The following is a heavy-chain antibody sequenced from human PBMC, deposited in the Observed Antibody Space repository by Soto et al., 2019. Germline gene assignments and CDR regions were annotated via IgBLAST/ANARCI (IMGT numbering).Heavy chain of an antibody. D-gene: IGHD4-17*01. J-gene: IGHJ4*02. CDR2: IIPIFGTA. CDR1: GGTFSSYA. CDR3: ARDLDYGGNSPLYFDY. Sequence: QVQLVQSGAEVKKPGSSVKVSCKASGGTFSSYAISWVRQAPGQGLEWMGGIIPIFGTANYAQKFQGRVTITADESTSTAYMELSSLRSEDTAVYYCARDLDYGGNSPLYFDYWGQGPRSPSPQ. V-gene: IGHV1-69*01.